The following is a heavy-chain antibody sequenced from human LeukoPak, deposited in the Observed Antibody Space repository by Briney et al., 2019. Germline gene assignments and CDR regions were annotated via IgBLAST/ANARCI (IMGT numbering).Heavy chain of an antibody. CDR3: ARDRSGWFFYY. CDR1: GFTFSSYS. V-gene: IGHV3-48*01. D-gene: IGHD6-19*01. CDR2: ISSSSSTI. Sequence: GGSLRLSCAASGFTFSSYSINWVRQAPGKGLEWVSYISSSSSTIYYADSVKGRFTIYRDNAKNSLYLQMNSLRGEDTAVYYCARDRSGWFFYYWGQGTVVTVSS. J-gene: IGHJ4*02.